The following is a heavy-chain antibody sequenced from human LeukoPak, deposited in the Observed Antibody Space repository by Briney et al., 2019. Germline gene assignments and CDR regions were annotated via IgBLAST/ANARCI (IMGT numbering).Heavy chain of an antibody. J-gene: IGHJ4*02. CDR2: ISSSAGTT. V-gene: IGHV3-48*03. CDR1: GFTFSSYE. Sequence: GGSLRLSCAASGFTFSSYEMNWVRQAPGKGLEWVSYISSSAGTTYYADSVKGRFTISRDNAKNSLYLQMNSLRAEDAAVYFCARQQQQLWYDWGQGTLVTVSS. CDR3: ARQQQQLWYD. D-gene: IGHD5-18*01.